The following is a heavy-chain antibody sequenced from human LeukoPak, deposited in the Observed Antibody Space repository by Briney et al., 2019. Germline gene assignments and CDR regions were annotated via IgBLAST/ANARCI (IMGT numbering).Heavy chain of an antibody. J-gene: IGHJ4*02. CDR2: MNPNSGNT. CDR1: VYTFTSYG. V-gene: IGHV1-8*02. CDR3: ARPGRKSTSPTDY. D-gene: IGHD2-2*01. Sequence: ASVKVSCKASVYTFTSYGISWVRQAPGQGVEWMGWMNPNSGNTGYAQKFQGRVTMTRNTSISTAYMELSSLRSEDTAVYYCARPGRKSTSPTDYWGQGTLVTVSS.